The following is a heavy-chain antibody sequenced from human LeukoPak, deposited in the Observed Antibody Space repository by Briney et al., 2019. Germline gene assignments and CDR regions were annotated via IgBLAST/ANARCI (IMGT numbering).Heavy chain of an antibody. D-gene: IGHD3-3*01. J-gene: IGHJ3*02. CDR3: ARYDFHDAFDI. CDR2: IYYSGST. V-gene: IGHV4-39*01. CDR1: GGSISSSSYY. Sequence: PSETLSLTCTVSGGSISSSSYYWGWIRQPPGKGLKWIGSIYYSGSTYYNPSLKSRVTISVDTSKNQFSLKLSSVTAADTAVYYCARYDFHDAFDIWGQGTMVTVSS.